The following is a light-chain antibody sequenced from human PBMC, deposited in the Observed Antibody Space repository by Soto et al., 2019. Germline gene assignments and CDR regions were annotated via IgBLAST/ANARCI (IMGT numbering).Light chain of an antibody. CDR1: QSISTY. J-gene: IGKJ1*01. V-gene: IGKV1-39*01. CDR3: QQSYSTPPT. Sequence: DIQMTQSPSSLSASVGDRVTITCRAGQSISTYLDLYQQKPGKAPNLLIYAASSLQSGVPSRFSGSGSGTDFTLTISSLQPEDFATYYCQQSYSTPPTFGQGTKVEI. CDR2: AAS.